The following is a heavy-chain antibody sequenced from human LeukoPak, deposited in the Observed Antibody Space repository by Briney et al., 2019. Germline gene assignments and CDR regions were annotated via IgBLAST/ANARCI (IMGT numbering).Heavy chain of an antibody. CDR1: GGSISSYY. J-gene: IGHJ6*03. CDR3: ARVSDGIAAAGTDYYYYMDV. Sequence: SETLSLTCTVSGGSISSYYWSWIRQPPGKGLEWIGYIYHSGSTKYNPSLKSRVTISVDTSKNQFSLKMSSVTAADTAVYYCARVSDGIAAAGTDYYYYMDVWGKGTTVTISS. V-gene: IGHV4-59*01. D-gene: IGHD6-13*01. CDR2: IYHSGST.